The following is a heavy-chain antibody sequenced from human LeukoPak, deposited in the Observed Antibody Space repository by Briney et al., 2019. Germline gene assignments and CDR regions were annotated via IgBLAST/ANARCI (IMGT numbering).Heavy chain of an antibody. CDR2: INPNSGGT. V-gene: IGHV1-2*02. J-gene: IGHJ6*03. Sequence: GASVKVSCKASGYTFTGYYMHWVRQAPGQGLEWMGWINPNSGGTNYAQKFQGRVTMTRDTSISTAYMELSRLRSDGTAVYYCARGNSGSYYYYYMDVWGKGTTVTVSS. CDR1: GYTFTGYY. D-gene: IGHD1-26*01. CDR3: ARGNSGSYYYYYMDV.